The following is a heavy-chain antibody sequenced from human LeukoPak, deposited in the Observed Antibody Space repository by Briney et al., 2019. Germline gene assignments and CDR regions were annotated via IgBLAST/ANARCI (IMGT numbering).Heavy chain of an antibody. V-gene: IGHV1-18*01. CDR1: GYIFTSYS. CDR2: INTYNANT. CDR3: ARVKGGDSRDY. D-gene: IGHD2-21*02. Sequence: ASVKVSCKASGYIFTSYSIPWVRQAPGQGLEWLGWINTYNANTNYAQKLQGRVTMTTDTSTNTAYMELRSLRSGDTAVYYCARVKGGDSRDYWGQGTLVTVSS. J-gene: IGHJ4*02.